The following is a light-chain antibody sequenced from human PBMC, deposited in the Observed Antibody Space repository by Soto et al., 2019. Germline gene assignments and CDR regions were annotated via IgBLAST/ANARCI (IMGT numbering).Light chain of an antibody. J-gene: IGKJ1*01. CDR3: QQYNKWPLT. CDR2: GAS. V-gene: IGKV3-15*01. CDR1: QSVSSN. Sequence: ERVMTQSPATLSVSPGERATLSCRASQSVSSNLAWYQQKPGQGPRLLIYGASTRATGIPARFSGSGSGTEFTLTISSLQSEDFAVYYCQQYNKWPLTFGKGTKV.